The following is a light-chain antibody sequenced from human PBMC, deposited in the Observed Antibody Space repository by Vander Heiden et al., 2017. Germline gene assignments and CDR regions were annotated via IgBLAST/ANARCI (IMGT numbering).Light chain of an antibody. Sequence: SYELTQPPSVSVSPGQTASITCSGDKLGDKYACWYQQKSGQSPVLVIYQDSKRPSGIPGRFSGSTSGNTATLTISGTQAMDEADYYCQAWDSSTVVFGGGTKLTVL. CDR2: QDS. CDR1: KLGDKY. CDR3: QAWDSSTVV. J-gene: IGLJ2*01. V-gene: IGLV3-1*01.